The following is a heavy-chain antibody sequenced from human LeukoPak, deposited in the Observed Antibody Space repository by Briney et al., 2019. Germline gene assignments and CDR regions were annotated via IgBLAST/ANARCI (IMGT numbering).Heavy chain of an antibody. CDR2: MSGSGGST. CDR1: GFTFSSYT. CDR3: ARVQRQLWFGEFDY. D-gene: IGHD3-10*01. Sequence: GGSLRLSCAASGFTFSSYTMTWVRQAPGKGLEWVSAMSGSGGSTYYADSVKGRFTISRDNTKNTMSLQVNSLRADDTALYFCARVQRQLWFGEFDYWGQGTLVTVSS. J-gene: IGHJ4*02. V-gene: IGHV3-23*01.